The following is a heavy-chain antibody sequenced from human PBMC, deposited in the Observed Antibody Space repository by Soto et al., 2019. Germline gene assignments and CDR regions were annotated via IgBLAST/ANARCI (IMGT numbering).Heavy chain of an antibody. J-gene: IGHJ4*02. CDR3: AKVSNKWAVAQRGYFDY. D-gene: IGHD6-19*01. V-gene: IGHV3-23*01. CDR1: GFTFSNYA. CDR2: ISATGST. Sequence: EVQVPDSGGGLVQPGGSQRLSCEASGFTFSNYAMSWVRQAPGKGLEWVSTISATGSTLYADSVKGRFTISRDNSKNTVYLQMNFLRAEDTAVYYCAKVSNKWAVAQRGYFDYWGQGTLVTVSS.